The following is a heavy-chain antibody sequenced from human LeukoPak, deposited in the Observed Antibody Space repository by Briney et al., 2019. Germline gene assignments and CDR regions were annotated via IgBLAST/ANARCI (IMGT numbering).Heavy chain of an antibody. V-gene: IGHV3-23*01. CDR1: GFTFSSYA. J-gene: IGHJ4*02. Sequence: GGSLRLSCAASGFTFSSYAMSWVRQAPGKGLEWVSAISGSGGSTYYADSVKGRFTISRDNSKNTLYPQMNSLRAEDTAVYYCAKFSSSWYLVGRNFDYWGQGTLVTVSS. CDR3: AKFSSSWYLVGRNFDY. CDR2: ISGSGGST. D-gene: IGHD6-13*01.